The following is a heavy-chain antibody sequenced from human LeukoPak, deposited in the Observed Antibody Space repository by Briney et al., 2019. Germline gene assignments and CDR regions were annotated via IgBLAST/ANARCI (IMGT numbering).Heavy chain of an antibody. D-gene: IGHD5-24*01. Sequence: HPGGSLRLSGAASGFTFSNYWMIWVRQAQGKGLEWVGNIKEDGSEKRYADSVRGRFTISRDNAQTSIYLQMNSLRAEDTAVYYCARASKPWLQLTWGQGALVTVSS. J-gene: IGHJ5*02. CDR2: IKEDGSEK. CDR1: GFTFSNYW. CDR3: ARASKPWLQLT. V-gene: IGHV3-7*05.